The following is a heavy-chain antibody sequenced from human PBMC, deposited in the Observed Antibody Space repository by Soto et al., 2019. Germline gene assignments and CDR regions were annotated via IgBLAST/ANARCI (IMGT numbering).Heavy chain of an antibody. CDR2: IYEGGRT. Sequence: QVQLQESGPGLVKPSQTLSLTCTVSGGSVSSADWNWSWIRQTPGKGLEWIGHIYEGGRTYSNPSRVSRAPISLDTSKMLFSLNLKSVTAADTAVYYCTRGPSGDKVDFWGQGLLVTVSS. CDR1: GGSVSSADWN. D-gene: IGHD7-27*01. V-gene: IGHV4-30-4*08. J-gene: IGHJ4*02. CDR3: TRGPSGDKVDF.